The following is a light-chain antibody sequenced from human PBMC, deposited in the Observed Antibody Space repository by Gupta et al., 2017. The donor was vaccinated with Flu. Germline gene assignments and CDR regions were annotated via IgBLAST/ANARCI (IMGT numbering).Light chain of an antibody. CDR1: SSDVGDYKS. CDR2: EVS. Sequence: QSALTPPASVSGAPGQSMTISCTGTSSDVGDYKSVSWYQQHPGKAPKLMIYEVSYRPSGVSNRFSGSKSGNTASLTISGLQAEDEADYYCSSYTSSNTLQVMFGGGTRLTVL. CDR3: SSYTSSNTLQVM. J-gene: IGLJ3*02. V-gene: IGLV2-14*01.